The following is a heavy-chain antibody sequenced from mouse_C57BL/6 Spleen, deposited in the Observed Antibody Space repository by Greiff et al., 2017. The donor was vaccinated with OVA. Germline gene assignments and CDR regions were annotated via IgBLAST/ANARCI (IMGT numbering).Heavy chain of an antibody. CDR1: GFNIKDDY. D-gene: IGHD1-1*01. V-gene: IGHV14-4*01. J-gene: IGHJ3*01. CDR3: ASITTVVGTGAY. CDR2: IDPENGDT. Sequence: VQLQQSGAELVRPGASVKLSCTASGFNIKDDYMHWVKQRPEQGLEWIGWIDPENGDTEYASKFQGKATITADTSSNTAYLQLSSLTSEDTAVYYCASITTVVGTGAYWGEGGLVTVSA.